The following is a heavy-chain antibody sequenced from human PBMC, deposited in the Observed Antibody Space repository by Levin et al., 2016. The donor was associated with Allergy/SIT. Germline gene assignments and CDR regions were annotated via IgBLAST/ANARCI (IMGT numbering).Heavy chain of an antibody. CDR2: ISGSGGST. J-gene: IGHJ3*02. Sequence: GESLKISCAASGFTFSSYAMSWVRQAPGKGLEWVSAISGSGGSTYYADSVKGRFTISRDNSKNTLYLQMNSLRAEDTAVYYCAGIAVAGTAEIGAFDIWGQGTMVTVSS. CDR3: AGIAVAGTAEIGAFDI. V-gene: IGHV3-23*01. D-gene: IGHD6-19*01. CDR1: GFTFSSYA.